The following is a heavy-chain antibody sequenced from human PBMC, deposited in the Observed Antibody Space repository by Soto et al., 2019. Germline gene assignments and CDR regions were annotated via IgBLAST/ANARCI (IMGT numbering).Heavy chain of an antibody. CDR3: ATLDYGDYASWDFDI. Sequence: QVQLVQSGAEVKKPGSSVKVSCKASGGTFSSYTISWVRQAPGQGLEWMGRIIPILGIANYAQKFQGRVTITADKSTSTAYMELSSLRSEDTAVYYCATLDYGDYASWDFDIWGQGTMVTVSS. J-gene: IGHJ3*02. D-gene: IGHD4-17*01. CDR1: GGTFSSYT. V-gene: IGHV1-69*02. CDR2: IIPILGIA.